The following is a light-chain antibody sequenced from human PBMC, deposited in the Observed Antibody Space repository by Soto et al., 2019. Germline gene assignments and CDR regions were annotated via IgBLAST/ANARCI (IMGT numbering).Light chain of an antibody. CDR1: QSINTW. CDR3: QQYNSFSLT. CDR2: DAS. J-gene: IGKJ3*01. V-gene: IGKV1-5*01. Sequence: DIQMTQSPSTLSASVGDRVTITWWASQSINTWLAWYQKKPGKDPKILISDASSLKSGVPSRFSGSVSGTEFNLTISRLQTDDFAAYECQQYNSFSLTFGPGTKVDIK.